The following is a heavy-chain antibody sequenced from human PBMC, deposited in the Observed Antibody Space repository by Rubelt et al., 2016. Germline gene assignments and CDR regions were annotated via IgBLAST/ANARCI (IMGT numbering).Heavy chain of an antibody. CDR1: GYTFTSYG. J-gene: IGHJ4*02. CDR3: ARDLRGGGEQWLADYFDY. D-gene: IGHD6-19*01. CDR2: IIPIFGTA. Sequence: QVQLVQSGAEVKKPGASVKVSCKASGYTFTSYGISWVRQAPGQGLEWMGGIIPIFGTANYAQKFQGSGTITADESPGTAYMGLGCLRSEDTAGYYCARDLRGGGEQWLADYFDYWGQGTLVTVSS. V-gene: IGHV1-69*13.